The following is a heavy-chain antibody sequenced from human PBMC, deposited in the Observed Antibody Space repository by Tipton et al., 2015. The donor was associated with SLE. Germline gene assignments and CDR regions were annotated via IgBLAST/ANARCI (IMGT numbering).Heavy chain of an antibody. V-gene: IGHV4-34*01. D-gene: IGHD3-10*01. CDR1: GGSFSGYY. J-gene: IGHJ4*02. CDR2: TKHTGYT. CDR3: AREKDYIGTGSYMDY. Sequence: TLSLTCIVDGGSFSGYYWSWIRQSSGKGLEWIGETKHTGYTNYNPSFKSRVTISLDTARSQFSLKMTSVTTADTAVYYCAREKDYIGTGSYMDYWGQGALVTVSS.